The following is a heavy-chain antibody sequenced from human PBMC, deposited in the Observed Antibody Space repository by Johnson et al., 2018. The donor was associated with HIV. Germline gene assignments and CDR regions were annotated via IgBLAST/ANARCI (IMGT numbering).Heavy chain of an antibody. V-gene: IGHV3-66*03. CDR1: GFTVSSNY. D-gene: IGHD1-14*01. J-gene: IGHJ3*02. Sequence: VQLVESGGGLIQPGGSLRLSCAASGFTVSSNYMSWVRQAPGKGLEWVSFISSSGSTIYYADSVKGRFTISRDNSKKTVSLQMNSLGVEDTAVYYCARDDRPDGFDIWGQGTMVTVSS. CDR3: ARDDRPDGFDI. CDR2: ISSSGSTI.